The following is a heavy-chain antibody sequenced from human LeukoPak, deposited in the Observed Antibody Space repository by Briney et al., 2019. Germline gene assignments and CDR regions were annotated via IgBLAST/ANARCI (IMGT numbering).Heavy chain of an antibody. CDR2: MDPNTDNT. Sequence: GASVKVSCKASGYTFTKYDIHWVRQATGQGLEGMAWMDPNTDNTAYAQEFQGRVTITRNTSISTAYMELRSLRSGDTAVYYCARGVNLGDMDVWGKGATVTVSS. V-gene: IGHV1-8*03. D-gene: IGHD1-14*01. J-gene: IGHJ6*03. CDR3: ARGVNLGDMDV. CDR1: GYTFTKYD.